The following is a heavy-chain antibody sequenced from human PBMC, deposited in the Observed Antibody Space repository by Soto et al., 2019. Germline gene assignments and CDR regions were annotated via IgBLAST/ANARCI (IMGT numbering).Heavy chain of an antibody. CDR1: GGSISSYY. D-gene: IGHD2-15*01. J-gene: IGHJ6*02. Sequence: SETLSLTCTVYGGSISSYYWSWIRQPPGKGLEWIGYIYYSGSTNYNPSLKSRVTISVDTSKNQFSLKLSSVTAADTAVYYCARDSRVVVAAYSLLGMDVWGQGTTVTVSS. CDR3: ARDSRVVVAAYSLLGMDV. CDR2: IYYSGST. V-gene: IGHV4-59*01.